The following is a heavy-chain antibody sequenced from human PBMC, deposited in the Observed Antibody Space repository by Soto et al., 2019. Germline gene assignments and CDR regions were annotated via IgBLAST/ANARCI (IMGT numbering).Heavy chain of an antibody. CDR1: GGSFSGYY. D-gene: IGHD5-18*01. J-gene: IGHJ4*02. CDR3: ARGGQLWLNPPIY. CDR2: INHSGSP. Sequence: QVQIQQWGAGLLKPSETLSLTCGVSGGSFSGYYWNWIRQPPGKGLEWIGEINHSGSPNYNPSLKSRVSISVDTSKNQLSLILTSVTAADTAVYYCARGGQLWLNPPIYWGQGTLVTVSS. V-gene: IGHV4-34*01.